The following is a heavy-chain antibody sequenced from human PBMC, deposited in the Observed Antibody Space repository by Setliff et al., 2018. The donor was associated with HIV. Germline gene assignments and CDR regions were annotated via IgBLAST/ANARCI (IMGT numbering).Heavy chain of an antibody. CDR1: GYTFINYG. J-gene: IGHJ4*02. V-gene: IGHV1-18*01. CDR2: ISAYNGNT. Sequence: ASVKVSCKAFGYTFINYGISWVRQAPGQGLEWMGWISAYNGNTNYPQKLQDRVTMTTDTSTSTAYMELRSPRSDDTAVYYCARDGYYYGSGSYSSFDYWGQGTLVTVSS. D-gene: IGHD3-10*01. CDR3: ARDGYYYGSGSYSSFDY.